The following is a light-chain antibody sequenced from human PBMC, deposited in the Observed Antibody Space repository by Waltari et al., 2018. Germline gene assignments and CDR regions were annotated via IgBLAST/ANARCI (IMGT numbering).Light chain of an antibody. CDR3: HLYGSART. CDR2: GFS. CDR1: QIVSNNY. V-gene: IGKV3-20*01. Sequence: NVLTQSPGTLSLSPGERATLSCRASQIVSNNYLAWYQQQPGQAPRLLIYGFSSRATAIPDRFSGSGSGTDFTLTISRLEPEDSAVYFCHLYGSARTFGGGTKVEIK. J-gene: IGKJ4*01.